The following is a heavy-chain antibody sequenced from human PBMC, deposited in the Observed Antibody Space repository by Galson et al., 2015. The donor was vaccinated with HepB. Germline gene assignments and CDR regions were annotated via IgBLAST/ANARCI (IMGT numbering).Heavy chain of an antibody. CDR2: VNPNSGDT. CDR1: GYTFSAYY. V-gene: IGHV1-2*02. Sequence: SVKVSCKASGYTFSAYYLYWVRQAPGQGLECMGWVNPNSGDTRSTQKFQGRVTMTRDTSISTAYMELSSLRSDDTAVYYCARDGSASTPEFDYWGQGTLVTVSS. CDR3: ARDGSASTPEFDY. J-gene: IGHJ4*02. D-gene: IGHD2-15*01.